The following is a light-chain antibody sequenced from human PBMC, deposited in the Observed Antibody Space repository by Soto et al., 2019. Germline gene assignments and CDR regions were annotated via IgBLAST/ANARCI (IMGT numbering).Light chain of an antibody. CDR1: QSVTSNY. CDR2: GIS. V-gene: IGKV3-20*01. CDR3: QQYTAWPLT. J-gene: IGKJ1*01. Sequence: EVVMTQSPATLSVSPGEGATLSCRASQSVTSNYLAWYQQKPGKAPRLLIHGISNRATGVPDRFSGSGSGTVFTLTISRLEPEDFAVYYCQQYTAWPLTFGQGTKVEVK.